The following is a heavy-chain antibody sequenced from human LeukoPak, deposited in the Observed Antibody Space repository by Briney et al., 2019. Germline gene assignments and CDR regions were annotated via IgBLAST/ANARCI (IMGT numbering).Heavy chain of an antibody. CDR3: ARDSLSEIYSDY. CDR2: INPNNGGT. J-gene: IGHJ4*02. D-gene: IGHD2-21*01. Sequence: ASVKVSCKASGYTFTGYYMHWVRQAPGQGLEWMGRINPNNGGTNYAQNFQGRVSMTGDTSISTVYMELSRLTSDDTAVYYCARDSLSEIYSDYWGQGTLVTVSS. CDR1: GYTFTGYY. V-gene: IGHV1-2*06.